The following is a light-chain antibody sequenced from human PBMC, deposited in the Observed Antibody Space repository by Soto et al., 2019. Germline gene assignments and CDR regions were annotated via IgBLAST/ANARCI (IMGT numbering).Light chain of an antibody. J-gene: IGLJ2*01. CDR1: SSDIGVYNF. CDR3: SSYTTSGTL. CDR2: EVT. Sequence: QSALTQPASVSGSPGQSITISCTGTSSDIGVYNFVSGYQQHSGKAPQLIIYEVTNRPSGVSNRFSGSKSGNTASLTISGLQAEDEGDYYCSSYTTSGTLFGGGTKLTVL. V-gene: IGLV2-14*01.